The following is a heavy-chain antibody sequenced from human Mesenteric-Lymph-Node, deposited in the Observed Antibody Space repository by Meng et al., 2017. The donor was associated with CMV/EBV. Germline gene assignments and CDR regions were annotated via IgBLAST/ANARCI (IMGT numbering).Heavy chain of an antibody. Sequence: GESLKISCAASGFTSGFTFSNYNMNWVRQAPGLGLEWVSYISRSGDTRFYADSVKGRFTISRDNANNSLYLQMNSLRAEDTAVYYCAMAFWSGIVDDWGQGTLVTVSS. V-gene: IGHV3-48*04. CDR1: GFTFSNYN. CDR3: AMAFWSGIVDD. D-gene: IGHD3-3*01. J-gene: IGHJ4*02. CDR2: ISRSGDTR.